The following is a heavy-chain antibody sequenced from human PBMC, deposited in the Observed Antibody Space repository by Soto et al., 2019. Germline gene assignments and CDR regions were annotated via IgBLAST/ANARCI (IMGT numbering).Heavy chain of an antibody. V-gene: IGHV1-3*01. CDR3: ARDLGPTGRIWYYYDSSGYYC. D-gene: IGHD3-22*01. J-gene: IGHJ4*02. Sequence: ASVKVSCKASGYTFTSYAMHWVRQAPGQRLEWMGWINAGNGNTKYSQKFQGRVTITRDTSASTAYMELSSLRSEDTAVYYCARDLGPTGRIWYYYDSSGYYCWGQGTLVTVSS. CDR2: INAGNGNT. CDR1: GYTFTSYA.